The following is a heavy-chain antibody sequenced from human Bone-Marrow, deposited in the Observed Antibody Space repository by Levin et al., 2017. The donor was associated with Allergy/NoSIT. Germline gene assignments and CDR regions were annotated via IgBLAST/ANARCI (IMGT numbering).Heavy chain of an antibody. V-gene: IGHV3-15*01. Sequence: GESLKISCAASGFTFSNAWMSWVRQAPGKGLEWVGRIKSKTDGGTTDYAAPVKGRFTISREDSKNTLYLQMNSLKTEDTAVYYCTTDGTYYYDSSGLVYWGQGTLVTVSS. J-gene: IGHJ1*01. D-gene: IGHD3-22*01. CDR3: TTDGTYYYDSSGLVY. CDR1: GFTFSNAW. CDR2: IKSKTDGGTT.